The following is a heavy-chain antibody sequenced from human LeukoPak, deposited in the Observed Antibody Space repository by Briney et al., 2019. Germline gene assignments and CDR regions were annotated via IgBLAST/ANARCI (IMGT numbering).Heavy chain of an antibody. J-gene: IGHJ3*02. CDR3: ATVGPEGYCSGGSCHDDAFDI. CDR2: IYYSGST. D-gene: IGHD2-15*01. V-gene: IGHV4-59*01. Sequence: PSETLSLTCTVSGGSISSYYWSWIRQPPGKGLEWIGDIYYSGSTNYNTSLKSRVTISVDTSKDQFSLKLSCVTAADTAVYSCATVGPEGYCSGGSCHDDAFDIWGQGTMVTVSS. CDR1: GGSISSYY.